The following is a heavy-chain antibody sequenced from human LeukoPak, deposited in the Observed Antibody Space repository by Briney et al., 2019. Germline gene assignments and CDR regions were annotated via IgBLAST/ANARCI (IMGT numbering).Heavy chain of an antibody. J-gene: IGHJ4*02. CDR2: IYYSGST. CDR1: GGSISSGGYY. D-gene: IGHD3-22*01. CDR3: ARGPGRGYSGGIK. Sequence: SETLSLTCTVSGGSISSGGYYWSWIRQHPGKGLEWLGYIYYSGSTYYNPSLKSRVTISVDTSKNQFSLKLSSVTAADTAVYYCARGPGRGYSGGIKWGQGTLVTVSS. V-gene: IGHV4-31*03.